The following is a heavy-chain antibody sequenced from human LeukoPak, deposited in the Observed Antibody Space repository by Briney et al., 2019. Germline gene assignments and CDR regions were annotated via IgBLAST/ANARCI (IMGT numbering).Heavy chain of an antibody. Sequence: GGSLRLSCAASGFTFSSYAMTWVRQAPGKGLEWVSAISGTGGSTYYADSVKGRFTISRDNAKNSLYLQMNSLRAEDTAVYYCAELGITMIGGVWGKGTTVTISS. CDR1: GFTFSSYA. V-gene: IGHV3-23*01. CDR2: ISGTGGST. CDR3: AELGITMIGGV. J-gene: IGHJ6*04. D-gene: IGHD3-10*02.